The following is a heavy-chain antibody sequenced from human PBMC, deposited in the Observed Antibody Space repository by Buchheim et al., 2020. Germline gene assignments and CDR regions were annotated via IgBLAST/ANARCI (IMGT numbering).Heavy chain of an antibody. CDR3: TRYSSSWENGKHYYYYGMDV. J-gene: IGHJ6*02. V-gene: IGHV3-30-3*01. D-gene: IGHD6-13*01. Sequence: QVQLVESGGGVVQPGRSLRLSCAASGFTFSSYAMHWVRQAPGKGLEWVAVISYDGSNKYYADSVKGRFTISRDNSKNTPYLQMNSLRAEDTAVYYCTRYSSSWENGKHYYYYGMDVWGQGTT. CDR1: GFTFSSYA. CDR2: ISYDGSNK.